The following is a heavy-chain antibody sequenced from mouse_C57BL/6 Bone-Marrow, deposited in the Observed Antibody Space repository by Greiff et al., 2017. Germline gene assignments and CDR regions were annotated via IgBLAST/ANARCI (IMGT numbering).Heavy chain of an antibody. V-gene: IGHV3-6*01. CDR1: GYSITSGYY. CDR2: ISYDGSN. CDR3: ASCGYFDC. J-gene: IGHJ2*01. Sequence: EVKLLESGPGLVKPSQSLSLTCSVTGYSITSGYYWNWIRQFPGNKLEWMGYISYDGSNNYNPSLKNRISITRDTSKNQFFLKLNSVTTEDTATYYCASCGYFDCWGQGTTLTVSS.